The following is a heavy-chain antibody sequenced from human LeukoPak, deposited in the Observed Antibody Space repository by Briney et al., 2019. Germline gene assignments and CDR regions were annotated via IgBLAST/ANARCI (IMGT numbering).Heavy chain of an antibody. V-gene: IGHV5-51*01. Sequence: GESLKISCKGSGYSFTSYWIVWVRQMPGKGLEWMGIIYPGDSDTRYSPSFRGQVTISADKSISTAYLQWSSLKASDTAMYYCARLSSGGEGGYYFGYWGQGTLVTVSS. J-gene: IGHJ4*02. D-gene: IGHD6-19*01. CDR1: GYSFTSYW. CDR3: ARLSSGGEGGYYFGY. CDR2: IYPGDSDT.